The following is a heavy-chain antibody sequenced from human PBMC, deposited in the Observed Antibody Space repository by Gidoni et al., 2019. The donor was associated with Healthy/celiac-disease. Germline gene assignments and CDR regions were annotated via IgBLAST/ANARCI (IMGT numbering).Heavy chain of an antibody. D-gene: IGHD2-15*01. V-gene: IGHV3-15*01. CDR1: GFTFSNAW. J-gene: IGHJ5*02. CDR3: TTDSFVVVVAAKINWFDP. CDR2: IKSKTDGGTT. Sequence: EVQLVESGGGLVKPGGSLRLSCAASGFTFSNAWMSWVRQAPGKGLEWVGRIKSKTDGGTTDYAAPVKGRFTISRDDSKNTLYLQMNSLKTEDTAVYYCTTDSFVVVVAAKINWFDPWGQGTLVTVSS.